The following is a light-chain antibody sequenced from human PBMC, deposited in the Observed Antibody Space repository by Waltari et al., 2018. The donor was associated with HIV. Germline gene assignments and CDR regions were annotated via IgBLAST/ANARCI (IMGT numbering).Light chain of an antibody. J-gene: IGKJ1*01. V-gene: IGKV1-5*03. Sequence: DIQLTQSPSTLSASVGDRVMITCRASQTVNSWLAWYQQKSGTPPKVLIYKASNLKSGVSARFSGSGFGAEFTLTISSLQPDDLATYYCQQYNTYPWTFGQGTRVEIK. CDR1: QTVNSW. CDR2: KAS. CDR3: QQYNTYPWT.